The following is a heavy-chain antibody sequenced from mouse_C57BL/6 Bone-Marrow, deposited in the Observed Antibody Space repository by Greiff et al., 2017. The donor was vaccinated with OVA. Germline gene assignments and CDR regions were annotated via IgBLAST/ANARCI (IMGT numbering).Heavy chain of an antibody. CDR3: ATLFGTYWYFDV. Sequence: QVQLQQSDAELVKPGASVKISCKVSGYTFTDHTIHWMKQRPEQGLEWIGRIDPANGNTKYAPKFQGKATITADTSSNTAYLQLSSLTSEDTAIYYCATLFGTYWYFDVWGTGTTVTVSS. CDR1: GYTFTDHT. CDR2: IDPANGNT. V-gene: IGHV1-78*01. J-gene: IGHJ1*03.